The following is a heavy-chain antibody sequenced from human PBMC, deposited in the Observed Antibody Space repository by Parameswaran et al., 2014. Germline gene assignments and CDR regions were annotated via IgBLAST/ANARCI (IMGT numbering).Heavy chain of an antibody. Sequence: VRQAPGKGLEWIGYIYYSGSTNYNPSLKSRVTISVDTSKNQFSLKLNSVTAADTAVYYCARYMVARASGMDVWGQGTTVTVSS. CDR3: ARYMVARASGMDV. V-gene: IGHV4-59*08. CDR2: IYYSGST. D-gene: IGHD5-12*01. J-gene: IGHJ6*02.